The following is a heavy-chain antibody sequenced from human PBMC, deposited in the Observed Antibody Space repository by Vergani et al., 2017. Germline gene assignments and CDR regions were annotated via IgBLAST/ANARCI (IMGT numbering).Heavy chain of an antibody. CDR3: ARSRSSFGVAKDAFDI. Sequence: QVQLVQSGAEVKKPGASVKVSCKASGGTFSSYAISWVRQAPGQGIEWMGRIIPILGIANYAQKFQGRVTITADKSTSTAYMGLSSLRSEDTAVYYCARSRSSFGVAKDAFDIWGQGTMVTVSS. CDR1: GGTFSSYA. CDR2: IIPILGIA. D-gene: IGHD3-3*01. V-gene: IGHV1-69*04. J-gene: IGHJ3*02.